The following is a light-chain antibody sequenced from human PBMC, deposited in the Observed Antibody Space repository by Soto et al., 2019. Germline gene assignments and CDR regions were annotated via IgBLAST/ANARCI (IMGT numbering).Light chain of an antibody. CDR3: QQSYSASPT. V-gene: IGKV1-39*01. Sequence: DIQMTQSPSSLSASVGDRVTITCRASQSISSYLNWYQQKPGKVPKLLIYAASSLQSGVPSRFSGSGSGTDFTLTISSLQPEDFATYYCQQSYSASPTFGRGTKVEI. J-gene: IGKJ1*01. CDR1: QSISSY. CDR2: AAS.